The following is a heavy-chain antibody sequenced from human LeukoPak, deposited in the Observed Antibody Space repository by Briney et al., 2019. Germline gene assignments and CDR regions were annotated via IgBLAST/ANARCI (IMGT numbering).Heavy chain of an antibody. CDR2: INPSGGST. D-gene: IGHD3-16*01. CDR1: GYTFTSYY. Sequence: ASVKVSCKASGYTFTSYYMHWVRQAPGQGLEWMGIINPSGGSTSYAQKFQGRVTMTTDTSTSTAYMELRSLRSDDTAVYYCARDLGQYVYAFDIWGQGTMVTVSS. V-gene: IGHV1-46*01. J-gene: IGHJ3*02. CDR3: ARDLGQYVYAFDI.